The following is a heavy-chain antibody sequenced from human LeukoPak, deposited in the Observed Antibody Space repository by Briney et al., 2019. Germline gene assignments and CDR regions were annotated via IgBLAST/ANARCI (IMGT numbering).Heavy chain of an antibody. CDR1: GFTFSDSA. J-gene: IGHJ4*02. V-gene: IGHV3-73*01. Sequence: PGGSLRLSCSASGFTFSDSAIHWVRQASGKGLEWVGRIRSKPKSYATAYAASVRGRFTISRDDSKNTAFLQMNSLKSDDTAVYYCTRAGYDYGNYEFHYWGQGTLVTVSS. CDR3: TRAGYDYGNYEFHY. D-gene: IGHD4-11*01. CDR2: IRSKPKSYAT.